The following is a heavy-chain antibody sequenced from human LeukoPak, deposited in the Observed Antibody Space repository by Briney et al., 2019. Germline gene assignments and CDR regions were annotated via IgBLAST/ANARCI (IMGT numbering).Heavy chain of an antibody. J-gene: IGHJ3*02. CDR3: AINTGGRADAFDI. CDR1: GGSFRRNT. V-gene: IGHV1-69*05. Sequence: SVKVSCKASGGSFRRNTIVWVRPAPGQGLGWMGMIVPISGTPNYAQKLQGRLTISTDESTSTAYMDLSNLRSDDTAIYYCAINTGGRADAFDIWGQGTLVTVSS. D-gene: IGHD1-26*01. CDR2: IVPISGTP.